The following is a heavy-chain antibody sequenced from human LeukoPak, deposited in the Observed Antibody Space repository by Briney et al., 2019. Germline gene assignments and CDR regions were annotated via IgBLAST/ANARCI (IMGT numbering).Heavy chain of an antibody. CDR2: ISSSSSYI. D-gene: IGHD5-12*01. J-gene: IGHJ4*02. V-gene: IGHV3-21*04. CDR1: GFTFSSYT. CDR3: AREEGYSGYDSPRYYFDY. Sequence: GGSLRLSCAASGFTFSSYTMNWVRQAPGKGLEWVSSISSSSSYIYYADSVKGRFTISRDNAKNSLYLQMNSLRAEDTAVYYCAREEGYSGYDSPRYYFDYWGQGTLVTVSS.